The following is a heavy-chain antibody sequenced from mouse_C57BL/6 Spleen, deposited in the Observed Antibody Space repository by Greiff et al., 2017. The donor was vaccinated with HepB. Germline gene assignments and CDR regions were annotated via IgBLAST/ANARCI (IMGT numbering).Heavy chain of an antibody. CDR2: ISSGGSYT. Sequence: EVHLVESGGDLVKPGGSLKLSCAASGFTFSSYGMSWVRQTPDKRLEWVATISSGGSYTYYPDSVKGRFTISRDNAKNTLYLQMSSLKSEDTAMYYCERDGSRFAYWGQGTLVTVSA. J-gene: IGHJ3*01. V-gene: IGHV5-6*01. CDR1: GFTFSSYG. D-gene: IGHD2-3*01. CDR3: ERDGSRFAY.